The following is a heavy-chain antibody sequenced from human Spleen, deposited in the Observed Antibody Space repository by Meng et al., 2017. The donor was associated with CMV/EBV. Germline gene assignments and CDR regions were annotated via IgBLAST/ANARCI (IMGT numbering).Heavy chain of an antibody. CDR3: AKGYCSSTSCPNGN. CDR2: ISGSGGST. CDR1: GFTFTNYW. V-gene: IGHV3-23*01. Sequence: GESLKISCAASGFTFTNYWMHWVRQAPGKGLEWVSAISGSGGSTYYADSVKGRFTISRDNSKNTLYLQMNSLRAEDTAVYYCAKGYCSSTSCPNGNWGQGTLVTVSS. D-gene: IGHD2-2*01. J-gene: IGHJ4*02.